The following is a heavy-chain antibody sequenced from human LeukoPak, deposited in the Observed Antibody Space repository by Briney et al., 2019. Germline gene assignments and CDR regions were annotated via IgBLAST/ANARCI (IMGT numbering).Heavy chain of an antibody. V-gene: IGHV4-59*12. D-gene: IGHD2-2*01. CDR1: GGSISSYY. Sequence: PSETLSLTCTVSGGSISSYYWSWIRQPPGKGLEWLGYIYYSGSTNYNPSLKSRVTISVDTSKNQFSLKLSSLTAADTAVYYCARGTNYYYYMDVWGKGTTVTISS. CDR3: ARGTNYYYYMDV. CDR2: IYYSGST. J-gene: IGHJ6*03.